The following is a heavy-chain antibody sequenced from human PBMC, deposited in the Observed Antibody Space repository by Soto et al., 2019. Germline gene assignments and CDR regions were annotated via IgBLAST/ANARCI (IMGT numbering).Heavy chain of an antibody. D-gene: IGHD6-13*01. Sequence: GGSLRLSCAASGFTFSSYGMHWVRQAPGKGLEWVAVIWYDGSNKYYADSVKGRFTISRDNPKNTLYLQMNSLRAEDTAVYYCARASQQLGSSDYWGQGTLVTVSS. V-gene: IGHV3-33*01. CDR3: ARASQQLGSSDY. CDR2: IWYDGSNK. J-gene: IGHJ4*02. CDR1: GFTFSSYG.